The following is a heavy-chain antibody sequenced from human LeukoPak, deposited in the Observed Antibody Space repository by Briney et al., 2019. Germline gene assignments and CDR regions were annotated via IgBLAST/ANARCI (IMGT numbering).Heavy chain of an antibody. D-gene: IGHD3-16*01. J-gene: IGHJ3*02. CDR3: AREWGADAFDI. Sequence: GASVRVSCKATGYIFTSYCMNWVRQATGQGLEWMGRINPYSGGTDFAQKFQGRVTMTRDTSISTAYMEVSRLRSDDTAVYYCAREWGADAFDIWGQGTVVTVSS. CDR2: INPYSGGT. CDR1: GYIFTSYC. V-gene: IGHV1-2*06.